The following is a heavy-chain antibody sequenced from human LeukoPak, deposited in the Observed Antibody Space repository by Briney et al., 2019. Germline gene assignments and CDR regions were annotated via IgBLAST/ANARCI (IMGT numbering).Heavy chain of an antibody. CDR3: ARGGPYTSLVIKRKSWFDP. Sequence: ASVEVSCKASGYTFTGYYMHWVRQAPGQGLEWMGWINPNSGGTNYAQKFQGRVTMTRDTSISTAYMELSRLRSDDTAVYYCARGGPYTSLVIKRKSWFDPWGQGTLVTVSS. CDR1: GYTFTGYY. J-gene: IGHJ5*02. V-gene: IGHV1-2*02. CDR2: INPNSGGT. D-gene: IGHD3-9*01.